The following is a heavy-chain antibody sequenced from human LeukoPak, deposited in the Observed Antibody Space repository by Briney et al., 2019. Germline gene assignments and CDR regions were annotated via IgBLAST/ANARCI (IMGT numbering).Heavy chain of an antibody. Sequence: GGSLRLSCAASGFTFSSYAMSWVRQAPGEGLEWVSAISGSGGSTYYADSVKGRFTISRDNSKNTLYLQMNSLRAEDTAVYYCAKDSSSWYFPPNWFDPWGQGTLVTVSS. D-gene: IGHD6-13*01. CDR3: AKDSSSWYFPPNWFDP. J-gene: IGHJ5*02. V-gene: IGHV3-23*01. CDR1: GFTFSSYA. CDR2: ISGSGGST.